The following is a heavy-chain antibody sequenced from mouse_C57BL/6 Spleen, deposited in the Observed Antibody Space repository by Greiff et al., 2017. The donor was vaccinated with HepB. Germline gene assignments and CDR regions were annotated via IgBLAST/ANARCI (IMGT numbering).Heavy chain of an antibody. Sequence: VQLVESGAELVRPGTSVKVSCKASGYAFTNYLIEWVKQRPGQGLEWIGVINPGSGGTNYNEKFKGKATLTADKSSSTAYMQLSSLTSEDSAVYFCAREGHYYGSSYYAMDYWGQGTSVTVSS. CDR2: INPGSGGT. CDR1: GYAFTNYL. J-gene: IGHJ4*01. V-gene: IGHV1-54*01. CDR3: AREGHYYGSSYYAMDY. D-gene: IGHD1-1*01.